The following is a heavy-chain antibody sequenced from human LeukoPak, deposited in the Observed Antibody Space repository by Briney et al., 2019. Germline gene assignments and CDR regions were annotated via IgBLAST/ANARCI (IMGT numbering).Heavy chain of an antibody. V-gene: IGHV3-23*01. Sequence: GGSLRLSCAGSGFIFRNYAMSWVRQAPGMGLEWVSAISGSGVGTNYADSVKGRFTISRDNSKNTLYLQMNSLRAEDTAVYYCAEAAGGSSDYWGQGTLVTVSS. D-gene: IGHD3-16*01. CDR2: ISGSGVGT. J-gene: IGHJ4*02. CDR3: AEAAGGSSDY. CDR1: GFIFRNYA.